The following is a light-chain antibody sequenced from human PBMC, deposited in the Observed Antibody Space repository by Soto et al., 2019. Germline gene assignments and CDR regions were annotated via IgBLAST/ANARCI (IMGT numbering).Light chain of an antibody. CDR1: GSNIGTNT. V-gene: IGLV1-44*01. CDR3: AAWDGSLNNVL. Sequence: QAVVTHPPSASGTPGQRVTISCSGGGSNIGTNTVNWYRQLPGTAPKLVIFGDNQRPSGVPDRFSGSKSGTSASLAISGLQSEDEADYYCAAWDGSLNNVLFGGGTKLTVL. CDR2: GDN. J-gene: IGLJ2*01.